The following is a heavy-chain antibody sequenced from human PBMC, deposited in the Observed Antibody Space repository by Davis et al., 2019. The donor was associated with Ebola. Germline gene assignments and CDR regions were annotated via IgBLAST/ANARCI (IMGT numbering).Heavy chain of an antibody. V-gene: IGHV4-59*08. CDR2: IHYSGST. Sequence: SETLSLTCAVSGGSISGYYWSWTRQPPGKGLEWIGFIHYSGSTNYNPSLKSRVTISGDTAKNQFSLKVSSATAADTAVYYCGRRSYGLPFDPWGQGTRVVVSS. CDR3: GRRSYGLPFDP. CDR1: GGSISGYY. J-gene: IGHJ5*02. D-gene: IGHD3-16*01.